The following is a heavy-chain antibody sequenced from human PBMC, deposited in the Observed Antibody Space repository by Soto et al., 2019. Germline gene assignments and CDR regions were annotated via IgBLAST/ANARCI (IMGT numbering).Heavy chain of an antibody. CDR1: GGSISTYY. J-gene: IGHJ4*02. D-gene: IGHD2-15*01. CDR2: IYYSGST. Sequence: SETLSLTCTVSGGSISTYYWTWIRQPPGKELEWIGYIYYSGSTNYNPSLKSRVTISVDTSKNHFSLELTSVTAADTAVYYCARGLSGLYSVFDDWGQGILVTVSS. V-gene: IGHV4-59*01. CDR3: ARGLSGLYSVFDD.